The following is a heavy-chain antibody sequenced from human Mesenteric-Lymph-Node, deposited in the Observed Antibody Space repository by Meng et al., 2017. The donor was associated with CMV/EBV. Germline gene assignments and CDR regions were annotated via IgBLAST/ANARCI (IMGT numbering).Heavy chain of an antibody. D-gene: IGHD2-21*01. V-gene: IGHV5-51*01. CDR3: TKSCGGDCYAQYYYYGMDV. CDR1: GYSFASYW. J-gene: IGHJ6*02. Sequence: GGSLRLSCQGSGYSFASYWIGWVRQMPGKGLEWMGIIYPGDSDTRYSPSFEGQVTISADKSISTAYLQWSSLKASDTAMYYCTKSCGGDCYAQYYYYGMDVWGQGTTVTVSS. CDR2: IYPGDSDT.